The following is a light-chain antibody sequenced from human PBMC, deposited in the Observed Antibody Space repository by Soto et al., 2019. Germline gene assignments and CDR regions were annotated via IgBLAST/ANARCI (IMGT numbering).Light chain of an antibody. V-gene: IGKV3-20*01. J-gene: IGKJ1*01. CDR3: QDYGSSAPWT. CDR2: RGS. Sequence: EVVLTQSPGTLSLSPGERATLSCRASQNIRGNELAWYQQQPGQAPRLLIYRGSSRATGIPDRFSGRGSGTDVTLTISRLEPEDFAVYYCQDYGSSAPWTFGQGTKVEI. CDR1: QNIRGNE.